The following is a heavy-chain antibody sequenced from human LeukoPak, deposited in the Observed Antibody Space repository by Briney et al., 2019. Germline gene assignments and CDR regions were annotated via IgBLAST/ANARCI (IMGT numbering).Heavy chain of an antibody. J-gene: IGHJ4*02. CDR1: GYSFIGYY. D-gene: IGHD2-2*01. Sequence: GASVKVSCKASGYSFIGYYMYWVRQAPGQGLEWMGWINPNSGGTNYAQKFQSRVTMTKDTSISTAYMELSSLRSDDTAVYYCARAPGVPADPFDYWGQGTLVTVSS. CDR3: ARAPGVPADPFDY. V-gene: IGHV1-2*02. CDR2: INPNSGGT.